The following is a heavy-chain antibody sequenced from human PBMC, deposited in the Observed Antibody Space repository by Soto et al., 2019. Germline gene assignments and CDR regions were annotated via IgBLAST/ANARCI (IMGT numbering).Heavy chain of an antibody. V-gene: IGHV5-51*01. Sequence: GESLKISCKASGYSFTSYWIGWVRQMPGKGLELMGIIYPEDSDTRYSASFRGQVTISADKSLSTAYLQWSSLRPSDTAMYYYARPFHTSNWYDFWCQGTLVTVSS. CDR1: GYSFTSYW. CDR2: IYPEDSDT. CDR3: ARPFHTSNWYDF. J-gene: IGHJ5*01. D-gene: IGHD2-2*01.